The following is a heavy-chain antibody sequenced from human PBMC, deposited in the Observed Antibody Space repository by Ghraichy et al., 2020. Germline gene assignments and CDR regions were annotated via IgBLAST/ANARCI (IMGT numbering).Heavy chain of an antibody. D-gene: IGHD3-10*01. J-gene: IGHJ4*02. V-gene: IGHV3-73*01. CDR1: GFTFSGSV. Sequence: GGSLRLSCATSGFTFSGSVLHWVRQASGKGLEWVGRIRDKANSYATAYAASVKGRFSISRDDSKNTAYLEMNSLKSEDTAVYYCGQFDSRSYYYGFWGQGTLVTVSS. CDR2: IRDKANSYAT. CDR3: GQFDSRSYYYGF.